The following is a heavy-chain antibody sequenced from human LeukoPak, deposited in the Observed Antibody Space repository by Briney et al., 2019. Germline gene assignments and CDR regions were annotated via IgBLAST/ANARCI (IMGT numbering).Heavy chain of an antibody. J-gene: IGHJ4*02. CDR2: ITTSSSTM. CDR3: ARRLTANYDFWSGYRYYFDY. D-gene: IGHD3-3*01. V-gene: IGHV3-48*01. Sequence: GGSLRLSCVGSGFTFSSYSMNWVRQAPGKGLEWVSYITTSSSTMYYADSVKGRFTISRDNAKNSLYLQMNSLRAEDTAVYYCARRLTANYDFWSGYRYYFDYWGQGTLVTVSS. CDR1: GFTFSSYS.